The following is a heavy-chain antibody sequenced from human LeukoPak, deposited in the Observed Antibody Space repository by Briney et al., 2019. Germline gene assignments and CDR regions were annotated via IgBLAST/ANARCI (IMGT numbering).Heavy chain of an antibody. CDR1: GFSVSDYY. V-gene: IGHV3-11*01. CDR2: VGGSDNFI. J-gene: IGHJ4*02. Sequence: GGSLRLSCAASGFSVSDYYISWVRQAPGKGLEWISDVGGSDNFISYSDSVKGRFTISRDYANNSLYLQMNSLRVDDTAVYYGARETVAGTFDYWGQGTLVTVSS. CDR3: ARETVAGTFDY. D-gene: IGHD6-19*01.